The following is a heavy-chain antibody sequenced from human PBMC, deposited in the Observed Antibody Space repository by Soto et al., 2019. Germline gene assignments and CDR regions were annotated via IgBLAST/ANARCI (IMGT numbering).Heavy chain of an antibody. Sequence: PGGSLRLSCAASGFTVSSYYMSWVRQAPGKGLEWVSVIYSSGNTYYADSVRGRFTISRDNSKNTLYLQMNSLRDEDTAVYYCAPSGGVYYYEEWGQGTLATVSS. CDR2: IYSSGNT. CDR3: APSGGVYYYEE. V-gene: IGHV3-53*01. D-gene: IGHD3-22*01. J-gene: IGHJ4*02. CDR1: GFTVSSYY.